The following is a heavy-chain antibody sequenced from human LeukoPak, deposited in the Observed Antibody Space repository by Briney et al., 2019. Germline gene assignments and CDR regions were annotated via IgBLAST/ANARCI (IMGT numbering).Heavy chain of an antibody. D-gene: IGHD6-13*01. J-gene: IGHJ5*02. CDR1: GYTFTSYD. V-gene: IGHV1-8*01. Sequence: ASVKVSCKASGYTFTSYDINWVRQATGQGLEWMGWMNPNSGNTGYAQKFQGRVTMTRNTSISTAYMGLSSLRSEDTAVYYCARGRIAAAGTLPRNWFDPWGQGTLVTVSS. CDR3: ARGRIAAAGTLPRNWFDP. CDR2: MNPNSGNT.